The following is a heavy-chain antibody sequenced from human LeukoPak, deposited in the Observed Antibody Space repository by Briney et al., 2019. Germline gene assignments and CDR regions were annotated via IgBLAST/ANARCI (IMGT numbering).Heavy chain of an antibody. CDR1: GGSISSYY. J-gene: IGHJ4*02. CDR3: ARGDSNPPRRYFDY. D-gene: IGHD4-11*01. Sequence: SETLSLTCTVSGGSISSYYWSWIRQPPGKGLEWIGYFYYSGSTNYNPSLKSRVTISVDTSKNQFSLKLSSVTAADTAVYYCARGDSNPPRRYFDYWGQGTLVTVSS. V-gene: IGHV4-59*12. CDR2: FYYSGST.